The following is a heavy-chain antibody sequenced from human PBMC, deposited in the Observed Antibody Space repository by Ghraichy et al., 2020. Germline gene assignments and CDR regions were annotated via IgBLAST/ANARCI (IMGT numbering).Heavy chain of an antibody. CDR2: IYYSGST. D-gene: IGHD6-25*01. J-gene: IGHJ4*02. CDR1: GGSISSGGYY. Sequence: SETLSLTCTVSGGSISSGGYYWSWIRQHPGKGLEWIGYIYYSGSTYYNPSLKSRVTISVDTSKNQFSLKLSSVTAADTAVYYCARAFRGYSSGHLDYWGQGTLVTVSS. CDR3: ARAFRGYSSGHLDY. V-gene: IGHV4-31*03.